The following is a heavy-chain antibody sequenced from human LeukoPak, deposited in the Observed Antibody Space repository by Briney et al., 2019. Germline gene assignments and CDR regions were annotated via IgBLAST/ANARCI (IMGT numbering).Heavy chain of an antibody. CDR1: GYTFTGYY. CDR2: INPNSGGT. J-gene: IGHJ4*02. Sequence: GASVKVSCQASGYTFTGYYMHWVRQAPGQGLEWMGWINPNSGGTNYAQKFQGWVTMTRDRSISTAYMELSRLRSDDTAVYYCARGVAVAARYYFDYWGQGTLVTVSS. D-gene: IGHD6-19*01. V-gene: IGHV1-2*04. CDR3: ARGVAVAARYYFDY.